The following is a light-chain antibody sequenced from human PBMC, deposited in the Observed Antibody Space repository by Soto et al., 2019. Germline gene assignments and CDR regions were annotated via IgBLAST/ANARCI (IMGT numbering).Light chain of an antibody. J-gene: IGKJ2*01. CDR1: QSVSSN. CDR2: GAS. CDR3: QQYNNWPPYT. V-gene: IGKV3-15*01. Sequence: EIVMTQSPATLSVSPGERATLSCRASQSVSSNLAWYQQKPGQAPMLLIYGASTRATGIPARFSGSGSGTECTLTISSLQSEDFAVYYCQQYNNWPPYTFGQGTKVEIK.